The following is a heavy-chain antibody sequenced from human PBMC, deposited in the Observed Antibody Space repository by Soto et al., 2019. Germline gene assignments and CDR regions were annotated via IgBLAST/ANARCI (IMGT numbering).Heavy chain of an antibody. Sequence: EVQLVESGGGLVQPGRSLRLSCAASGFTFDDYAMHWVRQAPGKGLEWVSGISWNSGSIGYADSVQGRFTISRDNAKNSLYLQMNSLRAEDTALYYCAKDRSRGRGGGPNDAFDSWGQGTMVTVSS. CDR1: GFTFDDYA. J-gene: IGHJ3*02. CDR2: ISWNSGSI. CDR3: AKDRSRGRGGGPNDAFDS. V-gene: IGHV3-9*01. D-gene: IGHD2-15*01.